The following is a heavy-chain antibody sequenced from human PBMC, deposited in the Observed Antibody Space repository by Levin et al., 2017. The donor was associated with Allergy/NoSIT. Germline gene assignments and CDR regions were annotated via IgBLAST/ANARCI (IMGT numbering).Heavy chain of an antibody. Sequence: SETLSLTCAVSGDSITSNNWWSWVRQPPGKGLEWIGEIYHSGTTNYNPSLKSRVTISADKSRNQFSLKLTSVTAAGTAMYYCARGVSAYWGQGILVTVSS. CDR1: GDSITSNNW. D-gene: IGHD2/OR15-2a*01. V-gene: IGHV4-4*02. J-gene: IGHJ4*02. CDR3: ARGVSAY. CDR2: IYHSGTT.